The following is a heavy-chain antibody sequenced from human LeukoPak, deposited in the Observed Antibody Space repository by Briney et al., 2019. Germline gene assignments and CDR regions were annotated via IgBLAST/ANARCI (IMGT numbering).Heavy chain of an antibody. J-gene: IGHJ4*02. CDR3: ARELPSDY. CDR2: IKSDGSRT. D-gene: IGHD2-15*01. V-gene: IGHV3-74*01. CDR1: GFTFSSYW. Sequence: GGSLRLSCAVSGFTFSSYWMHWVRQAPGKGLVWVSRIKSDGSRTDYADSVKGRFTISRDNAKNTLYLQMNSLRAEDTAVYYCARELPSDYWGQGTLVTVSS.